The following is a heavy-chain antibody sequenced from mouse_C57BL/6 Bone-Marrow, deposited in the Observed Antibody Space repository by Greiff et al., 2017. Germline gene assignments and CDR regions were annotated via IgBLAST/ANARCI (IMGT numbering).Heavy chain of an antibody. J-gene: IGHJ2*01. CDR1: GFTFSSYA. CDR3: ARAPLRSYFDY. CDR2: ISDGGSYT. V-gene: IGHV5-4*03. Sequence: EVNLVESGGGLVKPGGSLKLSCAASGFTFSSYAMSWVRQTPEKRLEWVATISDGGSYTYYPDNVKGRFTISRDNAKNNLYLQMSHLKSEDTAMYYCARAPLRSYFDYWGQGTTLTVSS. D-gene: IGHD1-1*01.